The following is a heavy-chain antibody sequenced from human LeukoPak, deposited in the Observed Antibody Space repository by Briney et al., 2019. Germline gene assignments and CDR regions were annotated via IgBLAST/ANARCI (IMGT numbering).Heavy chain of an antibody. D-gene: IGHD6-13*01. J-gene: IGHJ3*02. Sequence: SQTLSLTCAISGDSVSSNSAAWNWIRQSPSRGLEWLGRTYYRSKWYNEYAVSVKSPIIINPDTSKNQISLQLNSVTPEDTAVYYCARGPSGTGAFDIWGQGTMVTVSS. CDR2: TYYRSKWYN. CDR1: GDSVSSNSAA. V-gene: IGHV6-1*01. CDR3: ARGPSGTGAFDI.